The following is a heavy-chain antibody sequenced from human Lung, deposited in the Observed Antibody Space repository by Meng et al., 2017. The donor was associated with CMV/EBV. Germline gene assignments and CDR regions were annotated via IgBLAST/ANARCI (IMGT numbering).Heavy chain of an antibody. J-gene: IGHJ5*02. CDR1: DYH. CDR3: ARLQPCREASCRFRGAGWFDP. CDR2: INSRGVT. V-gene: IGHV4-34*01. D-gene: IGHD2-2*01. Sequence: DYHWSCIRQTQGKGVEWIGQINSRGVTDYNPSLKNRLTIQVHTSDNHFSLRLTSLTAADTAVYYCARLQPCREASCRFRGAGWFDPWGQGTLVTVSS.